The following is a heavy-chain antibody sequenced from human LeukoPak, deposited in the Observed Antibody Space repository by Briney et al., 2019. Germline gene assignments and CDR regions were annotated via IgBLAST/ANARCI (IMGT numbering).Heavy chain of an antibody. CDR3: ARGWITDFWSGYQPNDAFDI. J-gene: IGHJ3*02. CDR2: IYYSGGT. V-gene: IGHV4-59*01. Sequence: SETLSLTCTVSGGSISSYYWSWIRQPPGKGLEWIGYIYYSGGTNYNPSLKSRVTISVDTSKNQFSLKLSSVTAADTAVYYCARGWITDFWSGYQPNDAFDIWGQGTMVTVSS. D-gene: IGHD3-3*01. CDR1: GGSISSYY.